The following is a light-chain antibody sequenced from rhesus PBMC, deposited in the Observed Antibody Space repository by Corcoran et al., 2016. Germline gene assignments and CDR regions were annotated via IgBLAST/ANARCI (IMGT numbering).Light chain of an antibody. CDR3: QQHHTYPYA. Sequence: DIQMTQSPSSPSASVGDRVTITCRASQGIDTYLVWYQQKPGKAPNLLIYAASTLQSGVPSRFSGSRSGTDFTLTNTNLQPEDYGTYYCQQHHTYPYAFGQRTKVDVK. CDR1: QGIDTY. J-gene: IGKJ2*01. CDR2: AAS. V-gene: IGKV1-25*01.